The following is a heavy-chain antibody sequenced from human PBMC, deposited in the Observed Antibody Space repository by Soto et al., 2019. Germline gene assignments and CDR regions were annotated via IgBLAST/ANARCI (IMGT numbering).Heavy chain of an antibody. CDR2: IWYDGSNK. J-gene: IGHJ4*02. D-gene: IGHD3-3*01. V-gene: IGHV3-33*01. Sequence: GGSLRLSCAASGFTFSSYGMHWVRQAPGKGLEWVAVIWYDGSNKYYADSVKGRFTISRDNSKNTLYLQMNSLRAEDTAVYYCARVGYDFWSGYYTPIDYWGQGTLVTVSS. CDR1: GFTFSSYG. CDR3: ARVGYDFWSGYYTPIDY.